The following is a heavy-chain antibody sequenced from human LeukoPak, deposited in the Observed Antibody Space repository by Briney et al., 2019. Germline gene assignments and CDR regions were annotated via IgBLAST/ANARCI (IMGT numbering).Heavy chain of an antibody. CDR1: GGTFSSYA. Sequence: SVKVSCKASGGTFSSYAISWVRQAPGQGLEWMGRIVPIFGTANYAQKFQGRVTITADKSTSTAYMELSSLRSEDTAVYYCAREYDILTGSNYYYYMDVWGKGTTVTVSS. J-gene: IGHJ6*03. D-gene: IGHD3-9*01. CDR3: AREYDILTGSNYYYYMDV. V-gene: IGHV1-69*06. CDR2: IVPIFGTA.